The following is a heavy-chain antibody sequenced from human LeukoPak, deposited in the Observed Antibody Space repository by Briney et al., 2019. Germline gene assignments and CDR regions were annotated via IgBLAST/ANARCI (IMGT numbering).Heavy chain of an antibody. V-gene: IGHV2-70*11. CDR1: GFSLSSTGMC. D-gene: IGHD3-16*01. CDR3: ARYVSGNYMDV. Sequence: SGPTLVNPTQTLTLTCSFSGFSLSSTGMCVSWIRQPPGKALEWLARIDWDDDKYYSTSLKTRLTISKGTSKNQVVLTMTNMDPVDTATYYCARYVSGNYMDVWGKGTTVTVS. CDR2: IDWDDDK. J-gene: IGHJ6*03.